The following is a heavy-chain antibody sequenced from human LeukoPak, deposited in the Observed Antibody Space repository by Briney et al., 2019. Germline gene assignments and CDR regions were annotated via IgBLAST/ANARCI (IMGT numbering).Heavy chain of an antibody. D-gene: IGHD5-12*01. Sequence: ASVKVSCKASGYTFTSYYMHWVRQAPGQGLEWMGIINPSGGSTSYAQKFQGRVTMTRNTSISTAYMELSSLRSEDTAVYYCALTSVATIEYYGMDVWGQGTTVTVSS. CDR2: INPSGGST. CDR3: ALTSVATIEYYGMDV. J-gene: IGHJ6*02. V-gene: IGHV1-46*01. CDR1: GYTFTSYY.